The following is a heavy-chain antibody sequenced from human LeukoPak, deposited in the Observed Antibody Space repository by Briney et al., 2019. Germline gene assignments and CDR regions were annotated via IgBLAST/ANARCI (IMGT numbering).Heavy chain of an antibody. V-gene: IGHV3-21*01. CDR3: ARTTTVSSTLNFDY. J-gene: IGHJ4*02. D-gene: IGHD4-11*01. CDR1: GFTFSSYS. CDR2: ISSSSSYI. Sequence: PGGSLRLSCAASGFTFSSYSMNWVRQAPGKGLEWVSSISSSSSYIYYADSVKGRFTISRDDAKNSLYLQMNSLRAEDTAVYYCARTTTVSSTLNFDYWGREPWSPSPQ.